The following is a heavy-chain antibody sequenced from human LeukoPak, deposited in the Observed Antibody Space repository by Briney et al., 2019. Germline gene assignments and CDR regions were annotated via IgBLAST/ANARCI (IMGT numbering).Heavy chain of an antibody. CDR1: GFTFSSYW. J-gene: IGHJ4*02. CDR2: ISNDGSST. V-gene: IGHV3-74*01. Sequence: GGSLRLSCAASGFTFSSYWMHWVRQAPGKGLVWVSRISNDGSSTTYADSVKGRFTISRDNAKNTLYLQMNSLRAEDTAVYYCARGNDFWTGLNYFDYWGQGTLVTVSS. D-gene: IGHD3/OR15-3a*01. CDR3: ARGNDFWTGLNYFDY.